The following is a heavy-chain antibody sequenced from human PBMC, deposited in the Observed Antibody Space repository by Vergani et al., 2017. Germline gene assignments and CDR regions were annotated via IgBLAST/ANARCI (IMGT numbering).Heavy chain of an antibody. Sequence: QVQLPESGPGLVKPSQTLSLTCTVSGGSLSSGSYYWSWIRQPAGKGLEWIGRIYTSGSTNYNPSLKSRVTMSVDTSKNQFSLKLNSVTAADTAVYYCARGSRAEGGSGPDKWGQGTLVTVSS. J-gene: IGHJ4*02. D-gene: IGHD6-13*01. V-gene: IGHV4-61*02. CDR1: GGSLSSGSYY. CDR3: ARGSRAEGGSGPDK. CDR2: IYTSGST.